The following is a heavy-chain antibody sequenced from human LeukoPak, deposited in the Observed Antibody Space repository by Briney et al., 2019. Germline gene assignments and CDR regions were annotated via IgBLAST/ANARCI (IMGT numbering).Heavy chain of an antibody. CDR3: AKDPSYDFDY. CDR1: GFTFSSYA. J-gene: IGHJ4*02. Sequence: GGTLRLSCAASGFTFSSYAMSWVRQAPGKGLEWVSAISCSGGSTYYADSVKGRFTISRDNSKNTLYLQMNSLRAEDTAVYYCAKDPSYDFDYWGQGTLVTVSS. CDR2: ISCSGGST. D-gene: IGHD3-3*01. V-gene: IGHV3-23*01.